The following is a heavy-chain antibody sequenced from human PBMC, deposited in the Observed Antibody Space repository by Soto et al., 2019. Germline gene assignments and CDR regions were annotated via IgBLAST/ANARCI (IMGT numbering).Heavy chain of an antibody. J-gene: IGHJ4*02. V-gene: IGHV4-30-4*01. D-gene: IGHD6-13*01. CDR2: ISYSGNT. CDR3: ARVSGQQRGRYFDY. Sequence: SETLSLTCTVSGGSISRDDYYWSWIRQPPGKGLEWIGYISYSGNTYYNPSPQSRVALSLDTSKNQFSLKLSSVTAADTAVYYCARVSGQQRGRYFDYWGQGTLVTVSS. CDR1: GGSISRDDYY.